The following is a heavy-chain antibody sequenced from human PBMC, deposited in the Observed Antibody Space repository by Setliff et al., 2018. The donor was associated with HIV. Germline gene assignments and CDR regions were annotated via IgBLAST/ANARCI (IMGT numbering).Heavy chain of an antibody. CDR3: ARVGPIRYYDILTGYYFRSLHFDY. CDR2: IHHSGTA. D-gene: IGHD3-9*01. CDR1: GDSVTYLS. J-gene: IGHJ4*02. Sequence: SETLSLTCNVSGDSVTYLSWAWIRQSPGEGLEWIGSIHHSGTAYDNPSLKSRVTISVDPSKNQILLRLSSVTAADTAVYYCARVGPIRYYDILTGYYFRSLHFDYWGQGTLVTVSS. V-gene: IGHV4-38-2*02.